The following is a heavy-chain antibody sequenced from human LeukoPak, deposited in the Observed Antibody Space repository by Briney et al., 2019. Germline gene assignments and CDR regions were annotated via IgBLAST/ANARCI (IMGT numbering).Heavy chain of an antibody. D-gene: IGHD1-26*01. CDR1: GFTFSDSA. CDR3: ARDSGTYNWFDP. Sequence: GGSLRLSCVASGFTFSDSAIHWVRQSSGKGLEWIGHMDKETNLYATALAASVKGRFTVSRDDSKNTAYLHMNSLKTEDTALYYCARDSGTYNWFDPWGQGTLVTVSS. CDR2: MDKETNLYAT. V-gene: IGHV3-73*01. J-gene: IGHJ5*02.